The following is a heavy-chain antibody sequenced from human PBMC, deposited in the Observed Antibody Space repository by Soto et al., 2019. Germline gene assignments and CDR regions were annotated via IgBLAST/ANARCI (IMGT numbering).Heavy chain of an antibody. CDR1: GFSFPGYY. J-gene: IGHJ5*02. CDR3: AREPFYDIWAGWFDP. Sequence: ASVNVSCKSYGFSFPGYYMHWLRKASGQRLEWXGWIHPNRFCPNFTQTFQVWVTMTRDKSSRTAYMELSRLRYDDKAVYYCAREPFYDIWAGWFDPWGQGTLVTVSS. CDR2: IHPNRFCP. D-gene: IGHD3-9*01. V-gene: IGHV1-2*04.